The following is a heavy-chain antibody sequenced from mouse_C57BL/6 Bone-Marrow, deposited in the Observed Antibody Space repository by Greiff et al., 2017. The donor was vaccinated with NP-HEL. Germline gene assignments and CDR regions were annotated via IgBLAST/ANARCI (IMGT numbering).Heavy chain of an antibody. D-gene: IGHD1-1*01. Sequence: QVQLQQPGAELVKPGASVKMSCKASGYTFTSYWMNWVKQRPGKGLEWIGQIYPGDGDTNYNGKFKGKATLTADKSSSTAYMQLSSLTSEDSAVYFCARRSPGSSYGYWGQGTTLTVSS. CDR3: ARRSPGSSYGY. V-gene: IGHV1-80*01. J-gene: IGHJ2*01. CDR2: IYPGDGDT. CDR1: GYTFTSYW.